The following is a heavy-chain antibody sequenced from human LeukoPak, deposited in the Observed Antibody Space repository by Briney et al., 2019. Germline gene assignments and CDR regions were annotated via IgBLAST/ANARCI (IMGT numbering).Heavy chain of an antibody. J-gene: IGHJ6*04. CDR1: GFTFSSYA. CDR2: ISGSGAST. V-gene: IGHV3-23*01. D-gene: IGHD5/OR15-5a*01. Sequence: PGGSLRLSCAASGFTFSSYAMTWVRQAPGKGLEWVLAISGSGASTYYADSVKGRFTISRDNSKNTLYLQMNSLRAEDTALYYCAKDQRFSLRTPTWDVWGKGTTVTVSS. CDR3: AKDQRFSLRTPTWDV.